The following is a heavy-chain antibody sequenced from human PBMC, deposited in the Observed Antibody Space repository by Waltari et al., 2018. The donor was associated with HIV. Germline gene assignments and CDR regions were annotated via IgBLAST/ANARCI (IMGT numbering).Heavy chain of an antibody. D-gene: IGHD3-3*01. J-gene: IGHJ5*02. CDR3: ARSGFMEWLNWFDP. CDR2: VSFSGAT. V-gene: IGHV4-59*08. Sequence: QVHLQESGPGLVKPSETLSLTCTVAGGPISRYSWSWIRQPPGKAPEWIGYVSFSGATNYNPSLKSRVTISVDTSNNQLSLSLRSVTAADTGVYYCARSGFMEWLNWFDPWGQGTLVTVSS. CDR1: GGPISRYS.